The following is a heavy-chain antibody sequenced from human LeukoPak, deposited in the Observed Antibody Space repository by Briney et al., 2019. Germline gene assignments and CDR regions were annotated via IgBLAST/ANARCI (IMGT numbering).Heavy chain of an antibody. V-gene: IGHV5-51*01. Sequence: GESLRISCESSGYSFTTYWIGWVRQMPGKGLEWMGIIYAGDSRTRYSPSFQGQVTISVDKSINTAYLQWSNLKASDTATYYCATTPGASSGWSNWSQGTLVTVSS. J-gene: IGHJ4*02. CDR1: GYSFTTYW. D-gene: IGHD6-19*01. CDR3: ATTPGASSGWSN. CDR2: IYAGDSRT.